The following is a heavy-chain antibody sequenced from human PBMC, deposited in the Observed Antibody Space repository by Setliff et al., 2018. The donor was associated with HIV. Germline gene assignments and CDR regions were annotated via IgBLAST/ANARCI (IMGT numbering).Heavy chain of an antibody. D-gene: IGHD6-13*01. CDR2: IKQDGSEK. CDR1: GFTFSSYW. V-gene: IGHV3-7*01. CDR3: AKDRHAAAGTGGFDF. J-gene: IGHJ4*02. Sequence: GGSLRLSCAASGFTFSSYWMSWIRQAPGKGLEWVANIKQDGSEKYYVDSVKGRFTISRDNAKNTMYLQMNSLRAEDTAVYYCAKDRHAAAGTGGFDFWGQGTLVTVSS.